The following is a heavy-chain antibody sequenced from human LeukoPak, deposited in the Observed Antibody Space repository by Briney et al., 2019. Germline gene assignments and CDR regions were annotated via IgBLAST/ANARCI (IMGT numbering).Heavy chain of an antibody. Sequence: PTETLSLTCTVSGRSISLGYYWGWIRQPPGKGLEWIGSVFHDGSTHYNPSLKSRVTISVDTSKNQFSLKLSSVTAADTAVYYCARGKLLWFGELAYMAYMDVWGKGTTVTVSS. V-gene: IGHV4-38-2*02. CDR1: GRSISLGYY. CDR3: ARGKLLWFGELAYMAYMDV. D-gene: IGHD3-10*01. J-gene: IGHJ6*03. CDR2: VFHDGST.